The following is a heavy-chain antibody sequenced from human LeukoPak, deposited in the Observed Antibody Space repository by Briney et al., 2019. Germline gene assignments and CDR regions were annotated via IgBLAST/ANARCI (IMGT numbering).Heavy chain of an antibody. D-gene: IGHD6-13*01. J-gene: IGHJ4*02. CDR3: ARSIAAALGNFDY. Sequence: SVKVSRKASGGTFSSYAISWVRQAPGQGLEWMGGIIPIFGTANYAQKFQGRVTITADESTSTAYMELSSLRSEDTAVYYCARSIAAALGNFDYWGQGTLVTVSS. V-gene: IGHV1-69*13. CDR1: GGTFSSYA. CDR2: IIPIFGTA.